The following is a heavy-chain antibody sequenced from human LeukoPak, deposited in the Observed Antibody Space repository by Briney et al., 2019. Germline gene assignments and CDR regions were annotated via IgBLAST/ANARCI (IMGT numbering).Heavy chain of an antibody. D-gene: IGHD1-1*01. V-gene: IGHV3-48*03. J-gene: IGHJ4*02. Sequence: GGSLRLSCAAPGFTFSSYEMTSVPQAPGKGQEWVSYISSSGSTIYYADSVKGRFTISRDNAKNSLYLQMNSLRAEDTAVYYCARGGWYNFDYWGQGTLVTVSS. CDR1: GFTFSSYE. CDR2: ISSSGSTI. CDR3: ARGGWYNFDY.